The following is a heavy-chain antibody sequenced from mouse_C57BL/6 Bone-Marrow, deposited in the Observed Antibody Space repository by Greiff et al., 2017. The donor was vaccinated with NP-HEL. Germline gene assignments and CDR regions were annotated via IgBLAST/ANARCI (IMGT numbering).Heavy chain of an antibody. V-gene: IGHV12-3*01. CDR1: GFPITSGYY. J-gene: IGHJ2*01. CDR2: ITHSGET. Sequence: QVQLKESGPGLVKPSQSLFLTCSITGFPITSGYYWIWIRQSPGKPLEWMGYITHSGETFYNPSLQSPISITRETSKNQFFLQLNSVTTEDTAMYYCAGLLPYYFDYWGQGTTLTVSS. D-gene: IGHD2-3*01. CDR3: AGLLPYYFDY.